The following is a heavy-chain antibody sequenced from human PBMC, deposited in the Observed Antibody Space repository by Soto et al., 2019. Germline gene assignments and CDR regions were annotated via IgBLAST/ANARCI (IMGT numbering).Heavy chain of an antibody. Sequence: ASVKVSCKASGGTFSSYAISWVRQAPGQGLEWMGGIIPIFGTANYAQKFQGRVTITADESTSTAYMELSSLRSEDTAVYYCARDPSMAHPYGMDVWGQGTTVTVSS. V-gene: IGHV1-69*13. D-gene: IGHD6-6*01. CDR3: ARDPSMAHPYGMDV. J-gene: IGHJ6*01. CDR1: GGTFSSYA. CDR2: IIPIFGTA.